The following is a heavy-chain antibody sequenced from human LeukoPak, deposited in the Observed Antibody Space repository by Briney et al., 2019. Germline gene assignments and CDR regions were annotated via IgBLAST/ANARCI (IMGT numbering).Heavy chain of an antibody. V-gene: IGHV3-74*01. D-gene: IGHD1-1*01. CDR2: IHSDGSSP. Sequence: SGGSLRLSCAASGFTFGNYWMHWVRQAPGKGLVWVSRIHSDGSSPIYADSVKGRFTISRDNAKNSLYLQMNSLRVEDTAVFYCTTENWYVFENWGQGSLVTVSS. CDR1: GFTFGNYW. CDR3: TTENWYVFEN. J-gene: IGHJ4*02.